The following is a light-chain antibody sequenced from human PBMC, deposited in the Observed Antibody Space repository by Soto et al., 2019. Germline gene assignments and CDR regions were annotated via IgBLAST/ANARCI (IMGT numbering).Light chain of an antibody. Sequence: DIQMTQSPSSLSASVGDRVAITCRASQDISNFLNWYQQTPGKAPKLLTYDASDLETGVPSRFSGNGSGTDFTFTISNLQPEDIATYYCQQYDSLPFTFGPGTKVDIK. CDR1: QDISNF. J-gene: IGKJ3*01. CDR2: DAS. CDR3: QQYDSLPFT. V-gene: IGKV1-33*01.